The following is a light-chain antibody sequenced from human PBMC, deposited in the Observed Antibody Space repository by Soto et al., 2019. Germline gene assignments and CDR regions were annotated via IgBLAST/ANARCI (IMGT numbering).Light chain of an antibody. CDR3: CSYAGSYTFV. CDR1: SSDVGRYNY. CDR2: DVT. Sequence: QSVLTQPRSVSGSPVQSVTISCTGTSSDVGRYNYVSWYRQNPGKAPKLIIYDVTKRPSGVPDRFSGSKSGNTASLTISGLQAEDEADYCCCSYAGSYTFVFGTGTKVTVL. J-gene: IGLJ1*01. V-gene: IGLV2-11*01.